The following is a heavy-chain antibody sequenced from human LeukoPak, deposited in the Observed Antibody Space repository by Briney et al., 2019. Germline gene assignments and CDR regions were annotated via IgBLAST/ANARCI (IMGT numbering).Heavy chain of an antibody. V-gene: IGHV1-2*02. CDR3: ARESRPWVIVVVASNYYMDV. Sequence: ASVKVSCKASGYTFIGYYMHWVRQAPGQGLEWMGWINPNTGGTYYAQKFQGRVTMTRDTSISTAYMELSSLRSDDTAVYYCARESRPWVIVVVASNYYMDVWGKGATVTVSS. CDR1: GYTFIGYY. CDR2: INPNTGGT. J-gene: IGHJ6*03. D-gene: IGHD2-21*01.